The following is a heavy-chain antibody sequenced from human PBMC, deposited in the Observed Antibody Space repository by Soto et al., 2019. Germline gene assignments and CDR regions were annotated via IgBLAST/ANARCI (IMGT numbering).Heavy chain of an antibody. D-gene: IGHD6-13*01. Sequence: GGLLRLSCAASGFTFSSYAMSWVRRAPGKGLEWVSAISGSGGSTYYADSVKGRFTISRDNSKNTLYLQMNSLRAEDTAVYYCAKGSRAAAGLRFDYWGQGTLVTVSS. CDR3: AKGSRAAAGLRFDY. J-gene: IGHJ4*02. CDR1: GFTFSSYA. V-gene: IGHV3-23*01. CDR2: ISGSGGST.